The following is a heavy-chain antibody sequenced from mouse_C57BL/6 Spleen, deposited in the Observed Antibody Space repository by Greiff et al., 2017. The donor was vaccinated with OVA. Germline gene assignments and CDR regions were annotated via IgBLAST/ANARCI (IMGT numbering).Heavy chain of an antibody. Sequence: VQLQQSGPELVKPGASVKMSCKASGYTFTDYNMHWVKQSHGKSLEWIGYINPNNGGTSYNQKFKGKATLTVNKSSSTAYMELRSLTSEDSAVYYGARASYYSNWVLDYWGQGTTLTVSS. CDR1: GYTFTDYN. V-gene: IGHV1-22*01. CDR2: INPNNGGT. D-gene: IGHD2-5*01. J-gene: IGHJ2*01. CDR3: ARASYYSNWVLDY.